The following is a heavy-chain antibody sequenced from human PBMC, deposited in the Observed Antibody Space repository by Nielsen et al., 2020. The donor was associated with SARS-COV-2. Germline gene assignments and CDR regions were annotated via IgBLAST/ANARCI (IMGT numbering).Heavy chain of an antibody. J-gene: IGHJ6*02. CDR1: GFTFSSYS. CDR2: ISSSSSTI. D-gene: IGHD2-15*01. CDR3: AREGRVVVLAGYYYGMDV. V-gene: IGHV3-48*01. Sequence: GESLKISCAASGFTFSSYSMNWVRQAPGKGLEWVSYISSSSSTIYYADSVKGRFTISRDNAKNSLYLQMNSLRAEDTAVYYCAREGRVVVLAGYYYGMDVWGQGTTVTVSS.